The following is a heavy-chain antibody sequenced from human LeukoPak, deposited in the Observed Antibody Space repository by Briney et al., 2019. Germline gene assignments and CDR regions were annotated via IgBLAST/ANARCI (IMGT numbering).Heavy chain of an antibody. V-gene: IGHV3-23*01. D-gene: IGHD5-18*01. CDR2: ISGSGGST. Sequence: GGSLRLSCAASGFTFSSYAMSWVRQAPGKGLEWVSAISGSGGSTYYADSVKGRFTISRDNSKNTLYLQMNSLRVEDTAVYYCANGRGYSYGYYFDYWGQGTLVTVSS. CDR1: GFTFSSYA. J-gene: IGHJ4*02. CDR3: ANGRGYSYGYYFDY.